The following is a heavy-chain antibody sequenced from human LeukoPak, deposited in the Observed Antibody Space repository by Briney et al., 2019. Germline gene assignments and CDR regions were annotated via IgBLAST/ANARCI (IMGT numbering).Heavy chain of an antibody. V-gene: IGHV3-48*04. D-gene: IGHD6-19*01. J-gene: IGHJ4*02. CDR2: ISSSSSTI. CDR1: GGTFSSYS. Sequence: GGSLRLSCAASGGTFSSYSMNWVRQAPRKGLERDSYISSSSSTIYYADSVKGRFTISRDNAKNSLYLQMNSLRAEDTAVYYCARDDSSGWWFDYWGQGSLVTVSS. CDR3: ARDDSSGWWFDY.